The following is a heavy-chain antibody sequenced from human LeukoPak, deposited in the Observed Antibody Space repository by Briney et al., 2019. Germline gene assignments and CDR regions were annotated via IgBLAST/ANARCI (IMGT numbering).Heavy chain of an antibody. CDR2: ITDRLDEV. CDR1: GFTFSNYA. CDR3: ARDFLRDLPAAIPIDY. J-gene: IGHJ4*02. D-gene: IGHD2-2*01. Sequence: GGSLRLSCAASGFTFSNYAMSWVRQAPGKGLEWVSGITDRLDEVYYADSVKGRFTISRDSPKNTLYLEMNSLRAEDTAVYYCARDFLRDLPAAIPIDYWGQGTLVPVSS. V-gene: IGHV3-23*01.